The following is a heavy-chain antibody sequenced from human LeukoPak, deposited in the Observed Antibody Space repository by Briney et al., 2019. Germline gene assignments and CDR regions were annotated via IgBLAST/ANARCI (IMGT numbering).Heavy chain of an antibody. V-gene: IGHV5-51*01. Sequence: GESLKISCKGSGYSFTSYWIGWVRQMPGKGLEWMGIIYPGDSDTRYSPSFQGQVTISADKSISTAHLQWSSLKASDTAMYYCARRLTGLNYYDSSGYEFDYWGQGTLVTVSS. CDR1: GYSFTSYW. CDR2: IYPGDSDT. J-gene: IGHJ4*02. D-gene: IGHD3-22*01. CDR3: ARRLTGLNYYDSSGYEFDY.